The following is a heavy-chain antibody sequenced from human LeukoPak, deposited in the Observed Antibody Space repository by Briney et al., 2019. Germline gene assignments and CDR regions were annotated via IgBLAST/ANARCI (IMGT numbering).Heavy chain of an antibody. CDR1: GFTFSSYD. V-gene: IGHV3-13*01. CDR3: ARGPPIGYRSGCLDY. CDR2: IGTAGDT. J-gene: IGHJ4*02. Sequence: PGGSLRLSCAAAGFTFSSYDMHWVRQATGKGLEWVSAIGTAGDTYYPGSVKGRFTISRENAKNSLYLQMNSLRAGDTAVYYCARGPPIGYRSGCLDYWGQGTLVTVSS. D-gene: IGHD6-19*01.